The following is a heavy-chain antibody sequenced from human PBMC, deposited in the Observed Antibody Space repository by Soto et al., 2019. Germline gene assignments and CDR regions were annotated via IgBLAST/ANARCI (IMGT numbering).Heavy chain of an antibody. D-gene: IGHD5-18*01. J-gene: IGHJ6*02. CDR3: AREDTAMITGGMDV. Sequence: EVQLVESGGGLGKPGGSLRLSCAASGFTFSSYSMNWVRQAPGKGLEWVSSISSSSSYIYYADSVKGRFTISRDNAKNSLSLQMNSLRAEDTAVYYCAREDTAMITGGMDVWGQGTTVTVSS. CDR2: ISSSSSYI. CDR1: GFTFSSYS. V-gene: IGHV3-21*01.